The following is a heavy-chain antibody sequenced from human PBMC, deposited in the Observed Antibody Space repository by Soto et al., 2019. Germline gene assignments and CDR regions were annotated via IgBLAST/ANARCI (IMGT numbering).Heavy chain of an antibody. Sequence: GGSLRLSCAASGFTFSSYSMNWVRQAPGKGLEWVSSISSSSSYIYYADSVKGRFTISRDNAKNSLYLQMNSLRAEDTAVYYCARGGRYYDILTGSYYYYMDVWGKGTTVTVSS. CDR1: GFTFSSYS. CDR2: ISSSSSYI. CDR3: ARGGRYYDILTGSYYYYMDV. D-gene: IGHD3-9*01. V-gene: IGHV3-21*01. J-gene: IGHJ6*03.